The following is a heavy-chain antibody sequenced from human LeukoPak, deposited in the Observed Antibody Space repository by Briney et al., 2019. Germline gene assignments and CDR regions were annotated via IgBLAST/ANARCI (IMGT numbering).Heavy chain of an antibody. Sequence: SETLSLTCTVSGGSISSSSYYWGWIRQPPGKGLEWIGSIYYGGNTYYNPSLKSRVTISVDTSKNQFSLKLSSVTAADTAVYYCASRRKCGGDCWANFDYWGQGTLVTVSS. D-gene: IGHD2-21*02. CDR1: GGSISSSSYY. CDR2: IYYGGNT. CDR3: ASRRKCGGDCWANFDY. V-gene: IGHV4-39*01. J-gene: IGHJ4*02.